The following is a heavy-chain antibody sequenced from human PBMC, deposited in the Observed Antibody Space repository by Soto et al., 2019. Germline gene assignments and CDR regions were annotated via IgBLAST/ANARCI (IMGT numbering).Heavy chain of an antibody. Sequence: SEALSLTCAVYGGSFSGYYWTWIRQPPGTGLEWIGEINHSGSTNYNPSLKSRVTISVDTSKNQFSLKLTSVTASDTAVYYCARDKITGLFDYWGQGTLVTVSS. CDR2: INHSGST. V-gene: IGHV4-34*01. J-gene: IGHJ4*02. CDR1: GGSFSGYY. D-gene: IGHD2-8*02. CDR3: ARDKITGLFDY.